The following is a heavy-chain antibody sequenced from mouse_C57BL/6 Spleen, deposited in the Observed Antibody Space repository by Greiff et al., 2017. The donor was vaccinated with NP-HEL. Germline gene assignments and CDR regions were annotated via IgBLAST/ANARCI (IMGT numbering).Heavy chain of an antibody. V-gene: IGHV3-6*01. CDR3: ARRTGYAMDY. CDR2: ISYDGSN. Sequence: EVKLVESGPGLVKPSQSLSLTCSVTGYSITSGYYWNWIRQFPGNKLEWMGYISYDGSNNYNPSLKNRISITRDTSKNQFFLKLNSVTTEDTATYYCARRTGYAMDYWGQGTSVTVSS. J-gene: IGHJ4*01. CDR1: GYSITSGYY.